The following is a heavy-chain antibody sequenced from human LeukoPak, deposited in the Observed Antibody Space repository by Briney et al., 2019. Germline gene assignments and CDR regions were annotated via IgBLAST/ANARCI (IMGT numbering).Heavy chain of an antibody. Sequence: PGGSLRLSCAASGFTFSSYGMHWVRQAPGKGLEWVAFVRYDGGYKFYADSVKGRFTISRDNSKNTLYLQMDSLRAEDTALYYCAKDGSSMVFDYWGHGTLVTVTS. J-gene: IGHJ4*01. CDR3: AKDGSSMVFDY. CDR2: VRYDGGYK. CDR1: GFTFSSYG. V-gene: IGHV3-30*02. D-gene: IGHD3-10*01.